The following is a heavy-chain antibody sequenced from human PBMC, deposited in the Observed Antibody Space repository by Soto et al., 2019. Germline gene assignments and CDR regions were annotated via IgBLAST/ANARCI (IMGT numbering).Heavy chain of an antibody. CDR3: ARSRGVVSMNYGMDV. CDR1: GGTFSSYA. J-gene: IGHJ6*02. V-gene: IGHV1-69*13. Sequence: GASVKVSCKASGGTFSSYAISWVRQAPGQGLEWMGGIIPIFGTANYAQKFQGRVTITADESTSTAYMELSSLRSEDTAVYYCARSRGVVSMNYGMDVWGQGTTVTVSS. CDR2: IIPIFGTA. D-gene: IGHD3-3*01.